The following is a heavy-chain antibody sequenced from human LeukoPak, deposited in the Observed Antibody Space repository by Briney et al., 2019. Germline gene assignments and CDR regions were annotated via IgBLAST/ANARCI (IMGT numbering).Heavy chain of an antibody. D-gene: IGHD3-10*01. CDR3: AKDSPHLSLLWFGMLDY. CDR1: GFTFSSYA. V-gene: IGHV3-23*01. CDR2: ISGSGGST. Sequence: PGGSLRLSCAASGFTFSSYAMSWVRQAPGKGLEWVSAISGSGGSTYCADSVKGRFTISRDNSKNTLYLQMNSLRAEDTAVYYCAKDSPHLSLLWFGMLDYWGQGTLVTVSS. J-gene: IGHJ4*02.